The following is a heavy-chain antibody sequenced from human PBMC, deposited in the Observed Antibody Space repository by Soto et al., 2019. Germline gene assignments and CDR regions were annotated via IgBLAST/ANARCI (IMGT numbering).Heavy chain of an antibody. CDR1: GDSFNDYY. Sequence: QVQLVQSGAEVRKPGASVTVSCRSSGDSFNDYYIHWVRQAPGQGLEWMGWINPNSGVTKYAQKFQGWVSMTRDTSIRTVYMQLSRLRSDDTAVYYCARESGRATATLDSYYFYMDVWGTGSTVTVSS. D-gene: IGHD1-26*01. J-gene: IGHJ6*03. CDR3: ARESGRATATLDSYYFYMDV. V-gene: IGHV1-2*04. CDR2: INPNSGVT.